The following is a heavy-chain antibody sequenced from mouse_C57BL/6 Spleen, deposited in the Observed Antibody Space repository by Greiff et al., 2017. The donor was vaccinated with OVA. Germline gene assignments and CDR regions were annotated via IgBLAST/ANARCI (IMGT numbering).Heavy chain of an antibody. CDR2: IRNKANGYTT. V-gene: IGHV7-3*01. Sequence: DVTLVESGGGLVQPGGSLSLSCAASGFTFTDYYMSWVRQPPGTALEWLGFIRNKANGYTTEYSAYVKGRFTISRDNSQSILYLQMNALRAEDSATYYCARYGDYYDAMDYWGQGTSVTVAS. J-gene: IGHJ4*01. CDR3: ARYGDYYDAMDY. D-gene: IGHD2-4*01. CDR1: GFTFTDYY.